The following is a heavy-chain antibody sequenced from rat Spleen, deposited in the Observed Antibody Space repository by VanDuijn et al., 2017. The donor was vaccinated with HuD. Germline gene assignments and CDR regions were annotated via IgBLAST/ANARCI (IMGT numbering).Heavy chain of an antibody. Sequence: QVQLKESGPGLVQPSQTLSLTCTVSGFSLTSNSVSWIRQPPGKGLEWMGAIWSNGGTDYNSAIKYRLSISRDTSKNQVFLKMNSLQTDDTGTYFCARHYYYFDYWGQGIMVTVSS. D-gene: IGHD1-12*01. J-gene: IGHJ2*01. CDR2: IWSNGGT. CDR1: GFSLTSNS. CDR3: ARHYYYFDY. V-gene: IGHV2-47*01.